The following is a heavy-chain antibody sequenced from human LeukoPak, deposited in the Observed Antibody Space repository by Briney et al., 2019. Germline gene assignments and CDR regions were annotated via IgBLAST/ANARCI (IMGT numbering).Heavy chain of an antibody. V-gene: IGHV3-21*01. D-gene: IGHD3-22*01. Sequence: PGGSLRLSCAASGFTFSSYSMNWVRQAPGKGLEWVSSISSSSSYIYYADSVKGRFTISRDNAKNSLYLQMNSLRAEDTAVYYCARNPRTDSSGLINYWGQGTLVTVSS. CDR3: ARNPRTDSSGLINY. J-gene: IGHJ4*02. CDR1: GFTFSSYS. CDR2: ISSSSSYI.